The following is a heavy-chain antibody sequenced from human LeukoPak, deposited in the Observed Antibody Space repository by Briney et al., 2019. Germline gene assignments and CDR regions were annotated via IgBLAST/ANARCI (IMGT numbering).Heavy chain of an antibody. Sequence: GASVKDSCKASGYSFTSYYIHWVRQAPGQGLEWMGWINPDTGGPNYAQKFQGRVTMTRDTSISTVYMELSRLRSDDTAVYYCAKDKDWGHGTLVTVSS. CDR2: INPDTGGP. CDR1: GYSFTSYY. J-gene: IGHJ4*01. CDR3: AKDKD. V-gene: IGHV1-2*02.